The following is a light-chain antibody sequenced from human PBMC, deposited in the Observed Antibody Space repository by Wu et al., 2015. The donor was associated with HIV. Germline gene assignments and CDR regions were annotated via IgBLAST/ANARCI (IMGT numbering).Light chain of an antibody. CDR1: QSISSY. V-gene: IGKV1-39*01. CDR2: AAS. J-gene: IGKJ2*03. CDR3: QQSYNTPHS. Sequence: DIQMTQSPSSLPASVGDRVTITCRASQSISSYLNWYQQKPGKAPKLLIYAASTLQSGVPSRFSGTGSGTDFTLTISSLQPEDFAIYYCQQSYNTPHSFGQGTNLDIK.